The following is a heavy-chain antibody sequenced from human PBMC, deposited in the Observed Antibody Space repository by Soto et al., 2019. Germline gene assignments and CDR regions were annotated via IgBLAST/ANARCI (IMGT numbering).Heavy chain of an antibody. CDR1: GGTFSSYA. CDR2: IIPVFGTA. D-gene: IGHD3-16*01. CDR3: ARGRGRIRLWQGFYYAMDV. Sequence: QVQLVQSGPEVKKPGSSMKVSCKASGGTFSSYALTWVRQAPGQGLEWMGGIIPVFGTANYAQNFRGRVTITADESSTTVYMELSSLRSEDTAVYYCARGRGRIRLWQGFYYAMDVWGQGTTVTVSS. V-gene: IGHV1-69*01. J-gene: IGHJ6*02.